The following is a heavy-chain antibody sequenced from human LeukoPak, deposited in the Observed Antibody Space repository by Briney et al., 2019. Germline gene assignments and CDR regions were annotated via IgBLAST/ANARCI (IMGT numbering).Heavy chain of an antibody. Sequence: PSETLSLTCTVSGYSISSGYYWSWIRQPPGKRLEWIGYIYYSGSTNFNPSLKSRVTISVDTSKNQFSLKMSSVTAADTAVYFCARGGPPGYYYDYYMDVWGKGTTVTIS. CDR2: IYYSGST. CDR1: GYSISSGYY. CDR3: ARGGPPGYYYDYYMDV. V-gene: IGHV4-61*01. J-gene: IGHJ6*03.